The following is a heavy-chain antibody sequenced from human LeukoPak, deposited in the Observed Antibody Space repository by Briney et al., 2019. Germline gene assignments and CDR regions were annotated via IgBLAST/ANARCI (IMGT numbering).Heavy chain of an antibody. V-gene: IGHV1-69*01. J-gene: IGHJ3*02. CDR2: IIPIFGTA. D-gene: IGHD3-22*01. CDR3: ARDQSSGPDLDAFDI. Sequence: SVKVSCKASGGTFSSYAISWVRQAPGQGLEWMGGIIPIFGTANYTQKFQGRVTITADESTSTAYMELSSLRSEDTAVYYCARDQSSGPDLDAFDIWGQGTMVTVSS. CDR1: GGTFSSYA.